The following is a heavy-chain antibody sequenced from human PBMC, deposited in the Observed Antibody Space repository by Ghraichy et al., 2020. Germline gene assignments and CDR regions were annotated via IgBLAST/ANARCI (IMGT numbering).Heavy chain of an antibody. Sequence: SETLSLTCAVSGGSISSGGYSWSWIRQPPGKGLEWIGYIYHSGSTYYNPSLKSRVTISVDRSKNQFSLKLSSVTAADTAVYYCARVQLAHGSFEDYWGQGTLVTVSS. CDR3: ARVQLAHGSFEDY. CDR2: IYHSGST. D-gene: IGHD3-9*01. V-gene: IGHV4-30-2*01. J-gene: IGHJ4*02. CDR1: GGSISSGGYS.